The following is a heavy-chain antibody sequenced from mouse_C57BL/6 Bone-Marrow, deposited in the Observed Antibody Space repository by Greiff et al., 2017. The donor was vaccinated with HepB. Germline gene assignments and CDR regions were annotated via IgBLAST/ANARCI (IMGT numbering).Heavy chain of an antibody. CDR2: GQGLEWIG. J-gene: IGHJ4*01. CDR3: SEDSAVYYCALRQLRLRYYAMDY. V-gene: IGHV1-87*01. Sequence: VQLQQSGPELARPWASVKISCQAFYTFSRRVHFAIRDTNYWMQWVTQRTGQGLEWIGAIYPGNGDTSYNQKFKGKATLTADKSSSTAYMQLSSLTSEDSAVYYCALRQLRLRYYAMDYWGQGTSVTVSS. D-gene: IGHD3-2*02. CDR1: YTFSRRVH.